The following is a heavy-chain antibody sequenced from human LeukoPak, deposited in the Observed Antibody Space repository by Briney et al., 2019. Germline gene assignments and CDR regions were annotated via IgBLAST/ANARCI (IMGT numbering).Heavy chain of an antibody. CDR1: GYSFTSYW. Sequence: PGESLKISCKGSGYSFTSYWIGWVRQMPGKGLEGMGIIYPGDSEPRYSPSFQGQVTISADKSISNAYLQWSSLKASDTAMYYCARLGFPGIAAAGDYWGQGTLVTVSS. J-gene: IGHJ4*02. D-gene: IGHD6-13*01. CDR2: IYPGDSEP. V-gene: IGHV5-51*01. CDR3: ARLGFPGIAAAGDY.